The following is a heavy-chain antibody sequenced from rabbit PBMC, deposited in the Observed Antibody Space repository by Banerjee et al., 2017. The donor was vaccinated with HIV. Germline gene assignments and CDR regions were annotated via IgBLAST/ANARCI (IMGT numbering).Heavy chain of an antibody. CDR1: GFTLSSYW. D-gene: IGHD6-1*01. J-gene: IGHJ4*01. CDR3: ARKLSL. CDR2: INNGNGRT. V-gene: IGHV1S45*01. Sequence: QEQLEESGGDLVKPEGSLTLTCTASGFTLSSYWMSWVRQAPGKGLEWIAFINNGNGRTYYASWAKGRFTITKTSSTTVTLQMTSLTAADTATYFCARKLSLWGPGTLVTVS.